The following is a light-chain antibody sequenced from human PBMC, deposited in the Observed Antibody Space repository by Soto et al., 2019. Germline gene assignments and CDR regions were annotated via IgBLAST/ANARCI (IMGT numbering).Light chain of an antibody. CDR1: QNVYTD. Sequence: EIVLTQSPATLSVSPGEGATLSCSASQNVYTDLAWYQQKPGQSPRLLIYDASHRATGVPARFSGSGSGTDFTLTISGLEPEDFAVYYCQQRSVWPITFGQGTRLEIK. CDR3: QQRSVWPIT. V-gene: IGKV3-11*01. CDR2: DAS. J-gene: IGKJ5*01.